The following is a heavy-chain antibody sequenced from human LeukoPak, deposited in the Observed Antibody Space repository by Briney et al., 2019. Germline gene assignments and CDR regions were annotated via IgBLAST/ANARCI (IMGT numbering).Heavy chain of an antibody. CDR3: AKDRLARFTLADY. D-gene: IGHD3-16*01. CDR1: GFTFSSYA. J-gene: IGHJ4*02. Sequence: GGSLRLSYAASGFTFSSYAMSWVRQAPGKGLEWVSAISGSGGSTYYADSVKGRFTISRDNSKDTLYLQMNSLRAEDTAVYYCAKDRLARFTLADYWGQGTLVTVSS. CDR2: ISGSGGST. V-gene: IGHV3-23*01.